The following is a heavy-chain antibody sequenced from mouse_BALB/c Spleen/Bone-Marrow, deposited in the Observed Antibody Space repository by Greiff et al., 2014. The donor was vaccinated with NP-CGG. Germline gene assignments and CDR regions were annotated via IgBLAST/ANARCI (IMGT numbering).Heavy chain of an antibody. Sequence: EVKLMESGGGLVKPGGSLKLSCAASGFNFSSYAMSWVRQTPEKRLEWVATINSGGSYSYYPDSVKGRFTISRDNAKNTLYVQMSSLRSEDTAMYYCARRGYGLYAMDYWGQGTSVTVSS. J-gene: IGHJ4*01. CDR1: GFNFSSYA. V-gene: IGHV5-9-1*01. CDR2: INSGGSYS. D-gene: IGHD1-1*01. CDR3: ARRGYGLYAMDY.